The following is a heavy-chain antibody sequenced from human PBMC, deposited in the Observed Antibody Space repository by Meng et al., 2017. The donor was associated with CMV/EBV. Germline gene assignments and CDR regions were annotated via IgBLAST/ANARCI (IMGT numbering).Heavy chain of an antibody. CDR2: ISSSGSTI. Sequence: GESLKISCAASGFTFSDYYMSWIRQAPGKGLEWVSYISSSGSTIYYADSVKGRFTISRDNAKNSLYLQMNSLRAEDTAVYYCARYLGGDPYYYGMDVWGQGTTDTVSS. CDR3: ARYLGGDPYYYGMDV. CDR1: GFTFSDYY. V-gene: IGHV3-11*04. J-gene: IGHJ6*02. D-gene: IGHD3-16*01.